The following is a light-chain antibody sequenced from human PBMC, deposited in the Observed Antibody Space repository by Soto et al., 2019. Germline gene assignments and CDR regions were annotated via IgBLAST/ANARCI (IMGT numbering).Light chain of an antibody. CDR1: SSDVGGYNY. V-gene: IGLV2-14*01. J-gene: IGLJ3*02. CDR3: SSYTSSSTGV. CDR2: EVS. Sequence: QSALTQPASVSGSPGQSITISCTGTSSDVGGYNYVSWYQQHPGKAPELMIYEVSNRPSGVSNRFSGCKSGNTASLTISGLQAEDEADYYCSSYTSSSTGVFGGGTKLTVL.